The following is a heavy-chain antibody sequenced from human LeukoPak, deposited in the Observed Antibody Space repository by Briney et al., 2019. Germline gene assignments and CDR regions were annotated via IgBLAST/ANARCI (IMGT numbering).Heavy chain of an antibody. D-gene: IGHD4-11*01. J-gene: IGHJ6*02. CDR2: INHSGST. Sequence: PSETLSLTCAVYGGPFSGYYWSWIRQSPGKGLEWLGEINHSGSTNYNPTLKSRVTIAVDMSKKQFSMNLNSVTAADTAVYYCARSGRREAYSEAGRYGMDVWGQGITVTVSS. V-gene: IGHV4-34*01. CDR1: GGPFSGYY. CDR3: ARSGRREAYSEAGRYGMDV.